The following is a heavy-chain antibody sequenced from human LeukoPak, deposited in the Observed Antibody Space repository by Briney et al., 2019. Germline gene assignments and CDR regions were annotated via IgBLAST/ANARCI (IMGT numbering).Heavy chain of an antibody. J-gene: IGHJ5*02. V-gene: IGHV3-66*02. D-gene: IGHD3-10*01. Sequence: GGSLRLSCAASGFTVSNDYMAWVRKAPGRGLEGVSLIYGDGTTFYTDSVKGRFTISRDNFKNTLYLQMSSLRPEDTALYYCARDRAGAQSWVALDPWGQGTLVTVSS. CDR1: GFTVSNDY. CDR3: ARDRAGAQSWVALDP. CDR2: IYGDGTT.